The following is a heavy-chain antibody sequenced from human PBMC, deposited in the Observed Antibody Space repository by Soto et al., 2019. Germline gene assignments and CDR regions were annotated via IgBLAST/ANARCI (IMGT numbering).Heavy chain of an antibody. V-gene: IGHV1-46*01. CDR1: GYTFTSYY. CDR2: INPSGGYT. D-gene: IGHD4-17*01. CDR3: TKDPNGDYIGAFDC. J-gene: IGHJ4*02. Sequence: ASVKVSCKASGYTFTSYYMNWVRQAPGQGLEWLGIINPSGGYTTYAQRFLGRVTMTSDTSTSTVHMELGSLRVEDTALYYCTKDPNGDYIGAFDCWGQGTLVTVSS.